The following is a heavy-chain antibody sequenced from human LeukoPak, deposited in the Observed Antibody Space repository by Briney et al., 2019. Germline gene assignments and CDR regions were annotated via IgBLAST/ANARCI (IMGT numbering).Heavy chain of an antibody. CDR2: IWHDGSHK. CDR3: SREIFGSGRYPDF. D-gene: IGHD3-10*01. V-gene: IGHV3-33*01. CDR1: GFSFDTYA. J-gene: IGHJ4*02. Sequence: GRSLRLSCAASGFSFDTYAMHWVRQAPGQGLEWVALIWHDGSHKFYSNSVRGQFTISRDNSKNTVYLQMNNLRPDDTAVYYCSREIFGSGRYPDFWGQGNLVTVSS.